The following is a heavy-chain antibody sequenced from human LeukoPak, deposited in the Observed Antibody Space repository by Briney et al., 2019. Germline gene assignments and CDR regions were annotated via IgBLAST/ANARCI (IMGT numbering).Heavy chain of an antibody. CDR2: INPNSGGT. Sequence: SVKVSCKASGYTFTVYYMHWVPQAPGQGLEWMGWINPNSGGTNYAQKFQGRVTMTRDTSISTAYMELSRLRSDDTAVYYCARSSSWYFVDYWGQGTLVTVSS. CDR1: GYTFTVYY. CDR3: ARSSSWYFVDY. J-gene: IGHJ4*02. D-gene: IGHD6-13*01. V-gene: IGHV1-2*02.